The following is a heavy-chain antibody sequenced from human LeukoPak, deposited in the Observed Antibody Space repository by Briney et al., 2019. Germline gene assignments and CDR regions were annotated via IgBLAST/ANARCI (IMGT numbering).Heavy chain of an antibody. V-gene: IGHV4-59*01. J-gene: IGHJ6*03. D-gene: IGHD3-22*01. Sequence: SETLSLTCTVSGGSISSYYWSWIRQARGKGLEWIGYIYYNGNANYNPSLRSRVTLSVDTSNNQFSLKLSSVTAADTAVYYCARDTYSYDSSAYYYYYMDVWGKGTTVTVSS. CDR2: IYYNGNA. CDR1: GGSISSYY. CDR3: ARDTYSYDSSAYYYYYMDV.